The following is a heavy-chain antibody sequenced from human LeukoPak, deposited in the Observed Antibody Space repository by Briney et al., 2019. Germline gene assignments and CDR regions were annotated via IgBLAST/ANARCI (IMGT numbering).Heavy chain of an antibody. CDR1: GGSIRSSHYY. J-gene: IGHJ4*02. D-gene: IGHD4-17*01. CDR2: VYYSGST. CDR3: ARQGGDNGYYYFDF. V-gene: IGHV4-39*01. Sequence: PSETLSLTCSVSGGSIRSSHYYWGWLRQPPGQGLEWIASVYYSGSTYYTPSLRSRVTISIDTSKNQFSLKLTSVTAADTAVFYCARQGGDNGYYYFDFWGQGTLVTVSS.